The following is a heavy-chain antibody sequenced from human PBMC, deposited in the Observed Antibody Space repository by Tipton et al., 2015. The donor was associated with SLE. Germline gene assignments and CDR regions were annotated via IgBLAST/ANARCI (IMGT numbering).Heavy chain of an antibody. V-gene: IGHV4-61*02. CDR2: IYTSGST. Sequence: GLVKPSETLSLTCTVSGGSISSGGYYWSWIRQPAGKGLEWIGRIYTSGSTNYNPSLKSRVTISVDRSRNQFSLELNSVTAADTAVYYCARDVWSGNQYYGLDVWGQGTTVTVSS. CDR1: GGSISSGGYY. CDR3: ARDVWSGNQYYGLDV. J-gene: IGHJ6*02. D-gene: IGHD3-3*01.